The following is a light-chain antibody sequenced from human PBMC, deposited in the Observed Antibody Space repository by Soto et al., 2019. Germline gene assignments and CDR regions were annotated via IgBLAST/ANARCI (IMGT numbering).Light chain of an antibody. CDR1: QSISSW. J-gene: IGKJ2*02. V-gene: IGKV1-5*03. CDR2: KAS. CDR3: QHYNNARCT. Sequence: DIQMTQTASTLSASVGDRVTITCRASQSISSWLAWYQQKPGKAPKLLIYKASSLESGVPSRFSGSGSGTEFTLTISSLQADDFATYYCQHYNNARCTFGQGTKLEIK.